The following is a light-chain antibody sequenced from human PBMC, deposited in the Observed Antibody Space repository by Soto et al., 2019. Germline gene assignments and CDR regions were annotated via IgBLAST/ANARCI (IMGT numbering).Light chain of an antibody. J-gene: IGKJ2*01. V-gene: IGKV3-20*01. CDR2: GAS. Sequence: EIVLTQSPGTLSLSPGERATLSCRASQSVSSSYVAWYQQKPGQAPRLLIYGASSRATGIPDRFSGSGSGTDFTLTISRLEPEDCPVYYCQQYGSRTYTFGQGTKLEIK. CDR1: QSVSSSY. CDR3: QQYGSRTYT.